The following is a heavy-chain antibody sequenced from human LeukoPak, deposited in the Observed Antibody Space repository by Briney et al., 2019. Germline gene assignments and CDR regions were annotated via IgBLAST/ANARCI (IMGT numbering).Heavy chain of an antibody. V-gene: IGHV3-74*01. J-gene: IGHJ4*02. CDR3: ARDRGYVDY. CDR2: INSDGSST. Sequence: GGPLRLSCAASGFTFSNYWMHWVRQVPGKGLLWVSLINSDGSSTSYADSVKGRFTISRDNAKSALFLQMNSLRAEDTVVYYCARDRGYVDYWGQGTLVTVSS. CDR1: GFTFSNYW.